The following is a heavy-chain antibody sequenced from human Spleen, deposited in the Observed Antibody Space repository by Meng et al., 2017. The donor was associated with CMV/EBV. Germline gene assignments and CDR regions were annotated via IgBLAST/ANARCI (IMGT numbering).Heavy chain of an antibody. CDR1: GGTFSSYA. J-gene: IGHJ4*02. CDR2: IIPILGIA. D-gene: IGHD6-13*01. Sequence: SVKVSCKASGGTFSSYAISWVRQAPGQGLEWIGGIIPILGIANYAQKFQGRVTITADKSTSTAYMGRSSLRSENTAVYYCARVPQAQRKGSSSHYFDYWGQGTLVTVSS. CDR3: ARVPQAQRKGSSSHYFDY. V-gene: IGHV1-69*10.